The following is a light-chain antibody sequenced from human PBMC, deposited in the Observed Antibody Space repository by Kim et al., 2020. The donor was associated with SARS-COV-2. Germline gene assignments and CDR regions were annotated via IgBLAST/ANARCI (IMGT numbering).Light chain of an antibody. CDR2: AAS. CDR3: QQLNSYPWT. CDR1: QGISSY. Sequence: IQLTQSPSSLSASVGDRVTITCRASQGISSYLAWYQQKPGKAPMLLIYAASTLQSGVPSRFSGSGSGTDFTLTISSLQPEDFATYYCQQLNSYPWTFGQGTKVDIK. J-gene: IGKJ1*01. V-gene: IGKV1-9*01.